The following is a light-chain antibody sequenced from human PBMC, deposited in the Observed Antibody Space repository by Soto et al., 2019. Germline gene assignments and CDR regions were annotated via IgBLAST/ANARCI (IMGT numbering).Light chain of an antibody. CDR1: NIGTKS. Sequence: SYELTQPPSVSVAPGQTARITCGGNNIGTKSVHWYQQKPGQAPVLVVYDDRDRPSGTPERFSGSNSGNTATLTISRVEAGDEAAFYCQVWESAVVFGGGTKLTVL. J-gene: IGLJ3*02. V-gene: IGLV3-21*02. CDR2: DDR. CDR3: QVWESAVV.